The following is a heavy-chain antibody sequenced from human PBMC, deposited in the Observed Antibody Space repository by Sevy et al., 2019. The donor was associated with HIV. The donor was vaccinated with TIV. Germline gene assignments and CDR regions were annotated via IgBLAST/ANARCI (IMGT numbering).Heavy chain of an antibody. CDR1: GFMFRTFG. D-gene: IGHD2-2*02. V-gene: IGHV3-30*02. Sequence: GESLKISCAASGFMFRTFGMHWVRQAPGKGLEWVAFITFDGISDYYADSVKGRFTISRDNSKSVLYLEMSSLRADDTAVYYCARDRYCCYTDCYNWFDPWGLGTLVTVSS. CDR2: ITFDGISD. J-gene: IGHJ5*02. CDR3: ARDRYCCYTDCYNWFDP.